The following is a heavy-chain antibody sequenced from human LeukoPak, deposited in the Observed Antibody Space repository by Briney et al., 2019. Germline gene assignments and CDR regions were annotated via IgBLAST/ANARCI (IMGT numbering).Heavy chain of an antibody. Sequence: ASVKVSCKASGGTFSSYAISWVRQAPGQGLEWMGGVNPMFATANYAPKFQDRVTITADESTSTAYMELRSLRSEDTAVYHCARGLHGDYGYFDYWGQGTLVTVSS. J-gene: IGHJ4*02. CDR2: VNPMFATA. V-gene: IGHV1-69*13. CDR3: ARGLHGDYGYFDY. D-gene: IGHD4-17*01. CDR1: GGTFSSYA.